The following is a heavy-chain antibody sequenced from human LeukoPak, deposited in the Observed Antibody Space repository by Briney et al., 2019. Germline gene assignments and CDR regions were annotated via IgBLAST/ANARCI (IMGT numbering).Heavy chain of an antibody. J-gene: IGHJ4*02. CDR1: GDSVSSNSAA. D-gene: IGHD3-10*01. CDR3: ARVSDSRPGNFDY. CDR2: TYYRSKWYN. Sequence: SQTLSLTCAISGDSVSSNSAAGNWITQSPSRGLEWLGRTYYRSKWYNDYAVSVKSRITINPDTSNNQFSLQLNSVTPEDTAVYSCARVSDSRPGNFDYWGQGTLVTVSS. V-gene: IGHV6-1*01.